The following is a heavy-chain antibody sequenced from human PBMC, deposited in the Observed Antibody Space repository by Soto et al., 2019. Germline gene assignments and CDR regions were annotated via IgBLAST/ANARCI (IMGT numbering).Heavy chain of an antibody. D-gene: IGHD2-8*01. Sequence: QVQLVQSGPEVKKPGASVKVSCKASGYTFTNYGISWVRQAPGQGLEWLGWISAYYGTTNSAQKFQGRVTMTTDTSASTAYMELRSLRTADTALYYCATTQQCNNGVGLMPAFDYWGQGTLVTVSS. CDR3: ATTQQCNNGVGLMPAFDY. J-gene: IGHJ4*02. CDR1: GYTFTNYG. V-gene: IGHV1-18*01. CDR2: ISAYYGTT.